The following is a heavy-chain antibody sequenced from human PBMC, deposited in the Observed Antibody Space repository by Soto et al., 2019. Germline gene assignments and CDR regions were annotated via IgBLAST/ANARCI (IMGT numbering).Heavy chain of an antibody. J-gene: IGHJ6*03. CDR3: ARDRMVRGLRYMDV. CDR2: ISAYNGNT. CDR1: GYTFTSYG. Sequence: ASVKVSCKAAGYTFTSYGISSVRQAPGQGLEWMGWISAYNGNTNYAQKLQGRVTMTTDTSTSTAYMELRSLRSDDTAVYYCARDRMVRGLRYMDVWGQGTTVTVSS. D-gene: IGHD3-10*01. V-gene: IGHV1-18*01.